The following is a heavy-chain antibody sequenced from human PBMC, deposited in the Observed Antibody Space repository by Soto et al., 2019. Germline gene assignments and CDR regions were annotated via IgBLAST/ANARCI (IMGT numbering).Heavy chain of an antibody. V-gene: IGHV4-59*08. CDR2: IYYSGST. CDR1: GGSISTYY. CDR3: AWKYCSGGSCYENWFDP. J-gene: IGHJ5*02. Sequence: SETLSLTCTVSGGSISTYYWSWIRQPPGKGLEWIGYIYYSGSTNYNPSLKSRVTISVDTSKNQFSLKLSSVTAADTAVYYCAWKYCSGGSCYENWFDPWGQGTLVTVSS. D-gene: IGHD2-15*01.